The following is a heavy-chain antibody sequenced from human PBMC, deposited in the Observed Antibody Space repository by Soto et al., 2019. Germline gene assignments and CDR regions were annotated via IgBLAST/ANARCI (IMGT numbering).Heavy chain of an antibody. CDR1: GFPFSSYG. Sequence: GGSLRLSCAASGFPFSSYGMHLVRPATGKGLEWVSVIFTGGSTYYADSVKGRFTISRHSSMNTVYLQMDSLRAEDTAVYYCARDRQSSGWLDAFDIWGQGTMVTVSS. V-gene: IGHV3-NL1*01. CDR2: IFTGGST. J-gene: IGHJ3*02. D-gene: IGHD6-19*01. CDR3: ARDRQSSGWLDAFDI.